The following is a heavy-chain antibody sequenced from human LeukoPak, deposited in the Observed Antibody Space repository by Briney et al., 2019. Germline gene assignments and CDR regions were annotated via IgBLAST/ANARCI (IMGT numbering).Heavy chain of an antibody. CDR1: VFTFSSYS. CDR2: ISSASNYI. J-gene: IGHJ4*02. CDR3: ARDPRPFGCSSTSCPRYYFDY. D-gene: IGHD2-15*01. V-gene: IGHV3-21*01. Sequence: GRSLRLSCAASVFTFSSYSMDWVRHAPGKGWEWISAISSASNYIYYADSARGRFTISRDNAKNSLYLQMNTLRAEDTAVYYCARDPRPFGCSSTSCPRYYFDYWGQGTLVTVSS.